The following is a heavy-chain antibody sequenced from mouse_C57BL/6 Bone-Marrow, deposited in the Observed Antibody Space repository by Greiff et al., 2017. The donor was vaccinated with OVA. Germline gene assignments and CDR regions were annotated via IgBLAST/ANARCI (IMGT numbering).Heavy chain of an antibody. CDR3: TKRGFDY. CDR2: IDPENGDT. CDR1: GFNIKDDY. J-gene: IGHJ2*01. V-gene: IGHV14-4*01. Sequence: VQLKQSGAELVRPGASVKLSCTASGFNIKDDYMHWVKQRPEQGLEWIGWIDPENGDTEYASKFQGKATITADTSSNTAYLQLSSLTSEDTAVYYCTKRGFDYWGQGTTLTVSS.